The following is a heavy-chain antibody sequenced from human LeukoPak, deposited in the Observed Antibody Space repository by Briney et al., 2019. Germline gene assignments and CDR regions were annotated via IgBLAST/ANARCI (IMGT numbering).Heavy chain of an antibody. J-gene: IGHJ5*02. CDR2: INPNSGGT. V-gene: IGHV1-2*02. D-gene: IGHD6-13*01. CDR3: ARRRIAAAGTFDP. CDR1: GYTFTGYY. Sequence: ASVKVSCKASGYTFTGYYMHWVRQAPGQGLEWMGWINPNSGGTSYAQKFQGRVTMTRDTSISTAYMELSRLRSDDTAVYYCARRRIAAAGTFDPWGQGTLVTVSS.